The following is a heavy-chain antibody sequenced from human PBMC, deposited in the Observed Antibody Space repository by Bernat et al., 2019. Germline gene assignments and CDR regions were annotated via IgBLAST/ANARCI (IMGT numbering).Heavy chain of an antibody. CDR3: AKDNYGDYQPLDY. V-gene: IGHV3-30*18. D-gene: IGHD4-17*01. J-gene: IGHJ4*02. CDR1: GFTFSSYG. Sequence: QVQLVESGGGVVQPGRSLRLSCAASGFTFSSYGMHWVRQAPGKGLEWVAVISYDGSNKYYADSVKGRFTISRDNSKNTLYLQMNSLRAEDTAVDYCAKDNYGDYQPLDYWGQGTLVTVPS. CDR2: ISYDGSNK.